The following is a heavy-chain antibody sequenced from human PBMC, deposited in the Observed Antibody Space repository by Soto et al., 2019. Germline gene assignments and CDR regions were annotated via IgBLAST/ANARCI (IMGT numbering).Heavy chain of an antibody. V-gene: IGHV1-3*01. CDR1: GYTFTSYA. CDR3: ARDRYSGYDTNDY. D-gene: IGHD5-12*01. CDR2: INAGNGNT. J-gene: IGHJ4*02. Sequence: ASVKVSCKASGYTFTSYAMHWVRQAPGQRLEWMGWINAGNGNTKYSQKFQGRVTTTRDTSASTAYMELSSLRSEDTAVYYCARDRYSGYDTNDYWGQGTLVTVSS.